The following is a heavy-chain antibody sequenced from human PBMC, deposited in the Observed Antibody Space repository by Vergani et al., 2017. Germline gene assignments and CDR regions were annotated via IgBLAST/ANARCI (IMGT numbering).Heavy chain of an antibody. J-gene: IGHJ6*02. CDR3: ARDIPDPSSWGVYDGMDV. CDR1: GFTFSNAW. CDR2: INSKTAGGTT. V-gene: IGHV3-15*01. D-gene: IGHD6-13*01. Sequence: EVQLVESGGGLVKPGGSLRLSCAASGFTFSNAWMSWVRQAPGKGLEWVGRINSKTAGGTTDYAAPEKGRFTISRDNCKNTLYLQMNSLRAEDTAVYECARDIPDPSSWGVYDGMDVWGQGTTVTVSS.